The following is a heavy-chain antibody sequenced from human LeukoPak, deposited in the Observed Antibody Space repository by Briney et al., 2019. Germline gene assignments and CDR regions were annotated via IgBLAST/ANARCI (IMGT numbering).Heavy chain of an antibody. CDR2: INPNSGGT. V-gene: IGHV1-2*02. CDR3: ARSPYSYGFTSDY. CDR1: GYTFTGYY. Sequence: ASVKVSCKASGYTFTGYYMHWVRQAPGQGLEWMGWINPNSGGTNYAQKFQGRVTMTRDTSISTAYVELSRLRSDDTAVYYCARSPYSYGFTSDYWGQGTLVTVSS. J-gene: IGHJ4*02. D-gene: IGHD5-18*01.